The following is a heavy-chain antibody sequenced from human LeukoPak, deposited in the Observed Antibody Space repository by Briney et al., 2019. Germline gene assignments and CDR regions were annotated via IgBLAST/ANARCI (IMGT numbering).Heavy chain of an antibody. Sequence: SETLSLTCAVSGGSISSGGYSWSWIRQPPGKGQEWIGYIYYSGSTYYNPSLKSRVTISVDTSKSQFSLKLSSVTAADTAVYYCARHEMATITFDYWGQGTLVTVSS. V-gene: IGHV4-30-4*07. CDR3: ARHEMATITFDY. D-gene: IGHD5-24*01. CDR2: IYYSGST. J-gene: IGHJ4*02. CDR1: GGSISSGGYS.